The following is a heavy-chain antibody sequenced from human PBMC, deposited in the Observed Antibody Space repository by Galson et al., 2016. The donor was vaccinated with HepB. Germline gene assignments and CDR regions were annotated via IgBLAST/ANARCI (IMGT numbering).Heavy chain of an antibody. CDR2: IYPGTSDT. J-gene: IGHJ4*02. Sequence: QSGAEVKKPGESLKISCQASGYSFISTWIGWVRQMPGKGLEWMGIIYPGTSDTVYNPSFRGQVTLSADASTNTAYLHWGSLTASDTAMYYCARRVIMGEPDSWGQGTLVTVSA. CDR3: ARRVIMGEPDS. V-gene: IGHV5-51*01. CDR1: GYSFISTW. D-gene: IGHD1-26*01.